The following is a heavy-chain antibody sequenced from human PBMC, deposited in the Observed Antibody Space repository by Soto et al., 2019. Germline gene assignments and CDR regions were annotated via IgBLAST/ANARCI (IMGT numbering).Heavy chain of an antibody. J-gene: IGHJ4*02. D-gene: IGHD1-1*01. V-gene: IGHV1-69*02. CDR3: ARSTLVVLNYFES. CDR1: GGTFRNYP. CDR2: IFPLTDIP. Sequence: QVQLAQSGTEVKKPGSSVKVSCKASGGTFRNYPINWVRQAPGQGLEWMGSIFPLTDIPDYAQQSQARLTISADKSTSTAYMELSGLTSDDTAMYFCARSTLVVLNYFESWGQGTLVTVSS.